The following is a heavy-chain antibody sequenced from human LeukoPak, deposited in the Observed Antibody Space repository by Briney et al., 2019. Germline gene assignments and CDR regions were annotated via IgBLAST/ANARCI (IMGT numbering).Heavy chain of an antibody. CDR3: ARETAMNDYVWGSFRYFDY. D-gene: IGHD3-16*02. Sequence: PSETLSLTCTVSGGSISSYYWSWIRQPPGKGLEWIGYIYNSGSTNYNPSLKSRVTISVDTSKNQFSLKLSSVTAADTAVYYCARETAMNDYVWGSFRYFDYWGQGTLVTVSS. CDR1: GGSISSYY. V-gene: IGHV4-59*01. CDR2: IYNSGST. J-gene: IGHJ4*02.